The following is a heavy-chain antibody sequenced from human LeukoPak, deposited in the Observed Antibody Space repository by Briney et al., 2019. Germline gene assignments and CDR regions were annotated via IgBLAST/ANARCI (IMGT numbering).Heavy chain of an antibody. V-gene: IGHV4-30-4*01. D-gene: IGHD3-3*01. CDR3: ATTISGVVPDSNWIES. Sequence: SETLSLTCTVSGGSIRSAYYYWTWIRQSPGKGLEWIGYIYYSGSTYYNPSLKSRLTMSVDMSKNQFSLKMSSVTAADTAVYYCATTISGVVPDSNWIESWGQGTLVTVSS. CDR1: GGSIRSAYYY. J-gene: IGHJ5*01. CDR2: IYYSGST.